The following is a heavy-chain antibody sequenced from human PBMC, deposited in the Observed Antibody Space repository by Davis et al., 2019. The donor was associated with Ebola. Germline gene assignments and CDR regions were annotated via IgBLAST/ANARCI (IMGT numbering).Heavy chain of an antibody. D-gene: IGHD2-2*01. CDR2: ISGDSRSI. J-gene: IGHJ4*02. CDR1: GFKFSSYS. CDR3: AREGKYRDESRTFDY. Sequence: GESLKISCAASGFKFSSYSMNWVRQAPGKGLEWVSYISGDSRSIYYADSVKGRFTISRDNAKNSLYLQMNSLRDADTAVYYCAREGKYRDESRTFDYWGQGTLVTVSS. V-gene: IGHV3-48*02.